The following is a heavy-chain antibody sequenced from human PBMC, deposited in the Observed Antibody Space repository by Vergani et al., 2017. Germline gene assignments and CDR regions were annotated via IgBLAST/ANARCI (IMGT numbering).Heavy chain of an antibody. Sequence: QVQVVQSGAEVKKSGASVKVSCKTSGYTFSNYYLHWVQQAPGQGLEWMGIINPSGGHTNYAQKFQGRVTMTRDTSTSTVYMELSSLRSEDTAIYYCARGDYGILTGYRYWGQGTLVTVSA. CDR3: ARGDYGILTGYRY. CDR2: INPSGGHT. V-gene: IGHV1-46*03. CDR1: GYTFSNYY. J-gene: IGHJ4*02. D-gene: IGHD3-9*01.